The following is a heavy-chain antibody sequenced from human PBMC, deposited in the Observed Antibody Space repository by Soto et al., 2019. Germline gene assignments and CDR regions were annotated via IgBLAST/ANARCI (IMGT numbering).Heavy chain of an antibody. CDR2: IDPSDSYT. CDR1: TYTFTSYW. CDR3: ASSRIAAYYYYGMDV. Sequence: GESLKISCKGSTYTFTSYWISLVRQMPGKGLEWMGRIDPSDSYTNYSPSFQGHVTISADKSISTAYLQWSSLKASDTAMYYCASSRIAAYYYYGMDVWGQGTTVTVSS. D-gene: IGHD6-13*01. J-gene: IGHJ6*02. V-gene: IGHV5-10-1*01.